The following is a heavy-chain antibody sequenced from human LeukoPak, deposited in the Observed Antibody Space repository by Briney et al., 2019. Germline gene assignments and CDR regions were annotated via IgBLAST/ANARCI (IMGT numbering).Heavy chain of an antibody. CDR2: IVVSGGAA. Sequence: GRSLTLSCVPSGFNFDYYAIAWVRHPPGSWLEWVSSIVVSGGAASYADCVRGRFSISRDNSRNMVYLQMHSLRPEDTAVYYCSRVKYGGNSGYHFDYWGQGTLVTVSS. V-gene: IGHV3-23*01. D-gene: IGHD4-23*01. J-gene: IGHJ4*02. CDR3: SRVKYGGNSGYHFDY. CDR1: GFNFDYYA.